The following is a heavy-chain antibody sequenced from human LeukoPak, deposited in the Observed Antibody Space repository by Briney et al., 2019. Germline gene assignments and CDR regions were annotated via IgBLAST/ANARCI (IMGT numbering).Heavy chain of an antibody. V-gene: IGHV3-21*01. D-gene: IGHD2-15*01. J-gene: IGHJ3*02. CDR3: ARDHPGRLNAFDI. Sequence: GGSLRLSCAASGLTFSSYSMNWDRQAPGKGLEWVSSISSSSSYIYYADSVKGRFTISRDNAKNSLYLQMNSLRAEDTAVYYCARDHPGRLNAFDIWGQGTMVTVSS. CDR1: GLTFSSYS. CDR2: ISSSSSYI.